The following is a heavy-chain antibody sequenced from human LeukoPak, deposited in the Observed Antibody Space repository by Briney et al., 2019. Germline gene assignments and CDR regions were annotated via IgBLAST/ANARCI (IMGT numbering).Heavy chain of an antibody. Sequence: GGSLRLSCTVSGFTVSSNSMSWVRQAPGKGLEWVSFIYSGGNTHYSDSVKGRLTISRDNAKNTVFSQMSSLRAEDTALYYCARKSASGNYPLDYWGQGTLVTVSS. J-gene: IGHJ4*02. CDR3: ARKSASGNYPLDY. CDR1: GFTVSSNS. D-gene: IGHD3-10*01. CDR2: IYSGGNT. V-gene: IGHV3-53*01.